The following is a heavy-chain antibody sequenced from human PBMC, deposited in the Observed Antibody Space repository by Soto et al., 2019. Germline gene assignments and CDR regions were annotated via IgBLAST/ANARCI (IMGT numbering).Heavy chain of an antibody. Sequence: LSLTCGMYGGCFSAEYWSWIRQTPGKGLEWLGEINHAGSTDYNPSLKGRITISADTSKNQFSLKLSSMTAADTAVYYCATGGLFTSWGQGTLVTVSS. V-gene: IGHV4-34*01. CDR1: GGCFSAEY. J-gene: IGHJ5*02. CDR2: INHAGST. CDR3: ATGGLFTS. D-gene: IGHD3-3*01.